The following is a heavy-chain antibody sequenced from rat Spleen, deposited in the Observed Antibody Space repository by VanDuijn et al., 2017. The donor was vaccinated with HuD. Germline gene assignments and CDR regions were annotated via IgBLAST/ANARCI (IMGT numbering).Heavy chain of an antibody. V-gene: IGHV2-15*01. J-gene: IGHJ3*01. CDR1: GFSLTSSH. D-gene: IGHD1-5*01. Sequence: QVQLKESGPGLVQPSQTLSLTCTVSGFSLTSSHVSWVRQPPGKSLVWMGTIWAGGGTNYNSAVQSRLSISRDTSKSQVFLKMNSLQTEYTAIYFCSRDEYRNNWGFAYWGQGTLVTVSS. CDR2: IWAGGGT. CDR3: SRDEYRNNWGFAY.